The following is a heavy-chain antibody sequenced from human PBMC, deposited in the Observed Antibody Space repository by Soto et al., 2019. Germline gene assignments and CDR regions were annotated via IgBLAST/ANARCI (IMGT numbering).Heavy chain of an antibody. V-gene: IGHV1-18*01. Sequence: GASVKVSCKASGYTFTSYGISWVRQAPGQGLEWMGWISAYNGNTNYAQKLQGRVTMTTDTSTSTAYMELRSLRSDDTAVYYCAREWESSGWYHNWLDPWGQGTLVTVSS. CDR3: AREWESSGWYHNWLDP. CDR2: ISAYNGNT. D-gene: IGHD6-19*01. CDR1: GYTFTSYG. J-gene: IGHJ5*02.